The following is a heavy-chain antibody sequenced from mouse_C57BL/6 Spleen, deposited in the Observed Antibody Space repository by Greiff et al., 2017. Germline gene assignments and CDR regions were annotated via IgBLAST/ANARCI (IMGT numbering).Heavy chain of an antibody. D-gene: IGHD2-1*01. V-gene: IGHV1-7*01. CDR1: GYTFTSYW. J-gene: IGHJ3*01. Sequence: VQLQQSGAELAKPGASVKLSCKASGYTFTSYWMHWVKQRPGQGLEWIGYINPSSGYTKYNQKFKDKATLTADKSSSTASMQLSSLTYEDSAVYCCARYHCGNDWVACWGQGTLVTVSA. CDR2: INPSSGYT. CDR3: ARYHCGNDWVAC.